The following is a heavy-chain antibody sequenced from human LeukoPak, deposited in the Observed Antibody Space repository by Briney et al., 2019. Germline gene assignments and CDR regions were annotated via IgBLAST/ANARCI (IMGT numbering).Heavy chain of an antibody. CDR2: IRFDGSNQ. J-gene: IGHJ5*02. CDR3: AKRAGSAWSAGA. V-gene: IGHV3-30*02. D-gene: IGHD3-10*01. Sequence: GGSLRLSCAASGFTFSNFGMHWVRQAPGKGLEWVSYIRFDGSNQYYTDSVKGRFGISRDNSKNTVYLQMNGLRTEDTAVYYCAKRAGSAWSAGAWGQGTLVTVSS. CDR1: GFTFSNFG.